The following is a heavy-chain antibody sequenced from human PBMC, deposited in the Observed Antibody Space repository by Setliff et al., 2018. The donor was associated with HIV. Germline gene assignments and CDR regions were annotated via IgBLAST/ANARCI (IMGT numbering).Heavy chain of an antibody. J-gene: IGHJ4*02. CDR1: GFTFSSYA. CDR2: ISYAGFDGSSK. Sequence: GGSLRLSCAASGFTFSSYAMHWVRQAPGKGLEWVADISYAGFDGSSKYYADSVKGRFTISRDDSKSTLYLQMNSLKTEDTAVYHCVTDLGYFDGNGYPHWGQGTLVTVSS. CDR3: VTDLGYFDGNGYPH. V-gene: IGHV3-30*04. D-gene: IGHD3-9*01.